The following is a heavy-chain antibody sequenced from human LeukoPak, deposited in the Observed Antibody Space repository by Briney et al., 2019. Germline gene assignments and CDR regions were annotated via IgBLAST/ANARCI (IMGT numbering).Heavy chain of an antibody. CDR2: IYPGDSDT. V-gene: IGHV5-51*01. CDR3: ARRLVGAKGFEY. J-gene: IGHJ4*02. CDR1: GYSFTRYW. Sequence: GESLKISCKVSGYSFTRYWFAWVRQMPGKGLEYMGIIYPGDSDTRYSPSFQGQVTISADKSISTAYLQWSSLKASDTAMYYCARRLVGAKGFEYWGQGTLVTVSS. D-gene: IGHD1-26*01.